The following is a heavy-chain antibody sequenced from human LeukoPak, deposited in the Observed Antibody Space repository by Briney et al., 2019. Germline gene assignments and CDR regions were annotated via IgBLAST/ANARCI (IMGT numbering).Heavy chain of an antibody. CDR1: GYTFSNYA. V-gene: IGHV3-30*04. Sequence: GRSLRLSCAASGYTFSNYATHWVRQAPGKGLEWVAVTSYDGSSEYYADSVKGRFTISRDNAKNSLYLQMNSLRAEDTAVYYCARDVGGDYWGQGTLVTVSS. CDR3: ARDVGGDY. J-gene: IGHJ4*02. D-gene: IGHD3-16*01. CDR2: TSYDGSSE.